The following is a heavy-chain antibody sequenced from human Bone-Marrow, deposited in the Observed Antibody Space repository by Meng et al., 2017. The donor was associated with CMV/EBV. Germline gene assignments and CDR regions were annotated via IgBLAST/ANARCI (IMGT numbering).Heavy chain of an antibody. D-gene: IGHD4-11*01. CDR3: ARDRGRGTTVTE. CDR1: GYTFTSYY. J-gene: IGHJ4*02. Sequence: ASVKVFCKASGYTFTSYYMHWVRQAPGQGLEWMGIINPSGGSTSYAQKFQGRVTMTRDTSTSTVYMELSSLRSEDTAVYYCARDRGRGTTVTEWGQGTLVTVSS. CDR2: INPSGGST. V-gene: IGHV1-46*01.